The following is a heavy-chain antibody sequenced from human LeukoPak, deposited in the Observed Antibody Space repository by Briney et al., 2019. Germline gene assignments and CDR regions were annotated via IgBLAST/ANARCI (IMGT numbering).Heavy chain of an antibody. Sequence: SETLSLTCTVSGGSISSSSYYWGWIRQPPGKGLEWIGSIYYSGSTYYNPSLKSRATISVDTSKNQFSLKLSSVTAADTAVYYCARPHDYGGFMDVWGKGTTVTVSS. CDR2: IYYSGST. CDR3: ARPHDYGGFMDV. D-gene: IGHD4/OR15-4a*01. J-gene: IGHJ6*04. V-gene: IGHV4-39*01. CDR1: GGSISSSSYY.